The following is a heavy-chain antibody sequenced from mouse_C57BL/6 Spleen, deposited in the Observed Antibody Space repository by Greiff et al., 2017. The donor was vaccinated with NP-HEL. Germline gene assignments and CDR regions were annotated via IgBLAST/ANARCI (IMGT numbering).Heavy chain of an antibody. V-gene: IGHV1-62-2*01. CDR1: GYTFTEYT. CDR3: ARREDTLYDGYYGFDY. CDR2: FYPGSGSI. D-gene: IGHD2-3*01. J-gene: IGHJ2*01. Sequence: QVQLQQSGAELVKPGASVKLSCKASGYTFTEYTIHWVKQRSGQGLEWIGWFYPGSGSIKYNEKFKDKATLTADKSSSTVYMELSGLTTEDSAVYVCARREDTLYDGYYGFDYWGQGTTLTVSS.